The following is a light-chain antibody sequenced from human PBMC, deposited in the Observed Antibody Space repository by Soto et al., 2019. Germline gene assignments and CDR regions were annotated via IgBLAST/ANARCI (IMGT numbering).Light chain of an antibody. Sequence: QSALTQPASVSGSPGQSITISCTGTSSDVGDYNYVSWYQQHPGKAPKLIIYGVSNRPSGISNRFSGSKSGNTASLTISGLQAEDEADDYCSSYTSTNNLVFGGGTKVTVL. CDR3: SSYTSTNNLV. V-gene: IGLV2-14*01. J-gene: IGLJ2*01. CDR2: GVS. CDR1: SSDVGDYNY.